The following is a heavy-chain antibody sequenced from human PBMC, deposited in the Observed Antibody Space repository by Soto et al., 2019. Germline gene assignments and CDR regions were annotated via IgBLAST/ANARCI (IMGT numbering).Heavy chain of an antibody. V-gene: IGHV3-7*01. CDR1: GFTISSYW. J-gene: IGHJ4*02. Sequence: EVQLVESGGTLVQPGESLRLSCAASGFTISSYWMSWVRQAPGKGLEWVANIKQDGSERYYMGSVNGRFTTSRDNAKNSLYLQMRSLTVEDTAVYYCARWYNGYDFGGQGTLVTISS. CDR3: ARWYNGYDF. CDR2: IKQDGSER. D-gene: IGHD5-12*01.